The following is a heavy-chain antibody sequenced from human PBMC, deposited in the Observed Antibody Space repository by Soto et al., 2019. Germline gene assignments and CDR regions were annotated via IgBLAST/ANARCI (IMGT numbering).Heavy chain of an antibody. D-gene: IGHD1-20*01. J-gene: IGHJ6*02. CDR3: ARVITGTNYGMDV. V-gene: IGHV6-1*01. Sequence: PSQTLSLTCAISGDSVSSNSAAWNLIRQSPSRGLEWLGRTYYRSKWYNEYAVSVKSRININPDTSKNQFSLQLNSVTPEDTAVYYCARVITGTNYGMDVWGQGTTVTVS. CDR2: TYYRSKWYN. CDR1: GDSVSSNSAA.